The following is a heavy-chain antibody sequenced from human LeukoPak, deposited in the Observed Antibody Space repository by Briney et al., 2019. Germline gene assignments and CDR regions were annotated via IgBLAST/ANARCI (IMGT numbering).Heavy chain of an antibody. Sequence: GGSLRLSCIASGFTFSSYSMNWVRQAPGKGLEWVSYISSSSGTIYYAGSVKGRFTISRDNAKNSLYLQMNSLRAGDTAVYYCARDPSGGTRHDFWGQGTLVTVSS. CDR3: ARDPSGGTRHDF. J-gene: IGHJ4*02. CDR1: GFTFSSYS. CDR2: ISSSSGTI. V-gene: IGHV3-48*01. D-gene: IGHD3-16*01.